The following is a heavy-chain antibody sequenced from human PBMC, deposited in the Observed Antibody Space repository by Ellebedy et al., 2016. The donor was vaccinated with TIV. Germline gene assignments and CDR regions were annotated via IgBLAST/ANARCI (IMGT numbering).Heavy chain of an antibody. Sequence: AASVKVSCKASGYTFTNYGISGVRQAPGQGLEWMGWITPYNGNTNYAQNHQGRVTLTTDTSTSTAYTELRSLTSDDTAMYYCARVSDSSISCHQIDPWGLGTLVTVSS. J-gene: IGHJ5*02. CDR3: ARVSDSSISCHQIDP. CDR2: ITPYNGNT. V-gene: IGHV1-18*04. D-gene: IGHD2-2*01. CDR1: GYTFTNYG.